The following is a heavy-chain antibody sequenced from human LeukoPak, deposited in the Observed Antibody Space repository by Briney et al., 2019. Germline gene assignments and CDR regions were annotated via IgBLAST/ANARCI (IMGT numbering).Heavy chain of an antibody. D-gene: IGHD1-26*01. Sequence: ASVKVSCKASGYIFTSYAMHWVRQAPGKRLEWTGWINGGEVNIKYSQKYQGRVTISKDTYARTAYMELSSLRSEDTAVYYYARSSGSHRGHAFDIWGQGTMVTVSS. CDR3: ARSSGSHRGHAFDI. CDR1: GYIFTSYA. J-gene: IGHJ3*02. CDR2: INGGEVNI. V-gene: IGHV1-3*01.